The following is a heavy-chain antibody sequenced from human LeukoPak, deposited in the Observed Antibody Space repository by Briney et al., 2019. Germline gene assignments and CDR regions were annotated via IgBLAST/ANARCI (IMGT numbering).Heavy chain of an antibody. V-gene: IGHV3-48*01. CDR3: AREGYYGSGSPPSLYLDY. Sequence: GSLRLSCAASGFTFSSYSMNWVRQAPGKGLEWVSYISSSSSTIYYADSVKGRFTISRDNSRSTLYLQMNSLRPEDTAIYYCAREGYYGSGSPPSLYLDYWGQGTLVTVSS. CDR1: GFTFSSYS. D-gene: IGHD3-10*01. CDR2: ISSSSSTI. J-gene: IGHJ4*02.